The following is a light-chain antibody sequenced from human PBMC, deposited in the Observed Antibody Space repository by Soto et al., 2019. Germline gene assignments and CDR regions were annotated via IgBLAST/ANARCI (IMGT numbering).Light chain of an antibody. Sequence: IVMTQSPLSLPVTPGEPASISCRSIQSLLHSNGYNYLDWYLQTPGQSPQLLIYLGSNRSSGVPDRFSGSGSGTDFKLKISRVEAEDVGVYECMQALQTTFTVGQGTRLDNK. CDR3: MQALQTTFT. J-gene: IGKJ5*01. CDR1: QSLLHSNGYNY. CDR2: LGS. V-gene: IGKV2-28*01.